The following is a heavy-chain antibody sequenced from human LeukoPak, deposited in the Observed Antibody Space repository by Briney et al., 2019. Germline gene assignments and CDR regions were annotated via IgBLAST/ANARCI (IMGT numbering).Heavy chain of an antibody. V-gene: IGHV4-59*01. Sequence: SETLSLTCTVSGGSISNYYWSWIRQPPGKGLEWTGYIYDSGNTYYNPSLKSRVSISVDTSKNQFSLTLSSVTAADTAVYYCAREGHDSSGYYYFDYWGQGTLVTVSS. CDR1: GGSISNYY. J-gene: IGHJ4*02. D-gene: IGHD3-22*01. CDR3: AREGHDSSGYYYFDY. CDR2: IYDSGNT.